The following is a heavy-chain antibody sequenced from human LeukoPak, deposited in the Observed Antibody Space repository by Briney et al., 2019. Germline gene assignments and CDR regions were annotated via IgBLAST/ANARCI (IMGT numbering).Heavy chain of an antibody. D-gene: IGHD3-22*01. CDR3: ARDVSDYYDSSGYYDWFDP. CDR1: GYTFTGYY. Sequence: GASMKVSCKASGYTFTGYYMHWVRQPPGQGLEWMGWINPNSGGTNHAQKFQGRVTMTRDTSISTAYMELSRLRSDDTAVYYCARDVSDYYDSSGYYDWFDPWGQGTLVTVSS. CDR2: INPNSGGT. J-gene: IGHJ5*02. V-gene: IGHV1-2*02.